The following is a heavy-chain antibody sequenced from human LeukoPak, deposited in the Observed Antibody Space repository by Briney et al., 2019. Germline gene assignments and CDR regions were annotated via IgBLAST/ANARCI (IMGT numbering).Heavy chain of an antibody. D-gene: IGHD2/OR15-2a*01. V-gene: IGHV4-59*08. CDR1: GGSISSSY. CDR3: VRQSQIYDF. Sequence: SETLSLTCTVSGGSISSSYWSWIRQPPGKGREWLGYIYYSGTTNYNPSLKSRVTMSIETSKNQFSLNLRSVTAADTAVYYCVRQSQIYDFWGQGTLVTVSS. CDR2: IYYSGTT. J-gene: IGHJ4*02.